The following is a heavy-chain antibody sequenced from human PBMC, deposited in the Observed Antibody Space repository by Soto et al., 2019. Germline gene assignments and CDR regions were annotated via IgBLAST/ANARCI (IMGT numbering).Heavy chain of an antibody. D-gene: IGHD2-2*01. CDR1: GGSFSGYY. V-gene: IGHV4-34*01. CDR3: ARGGRYCSSTSCRYYYYYGMDV. Sequence: PSETLSLTCAVYGGSFSGYYWSWIRQPPGKGLEWIGEINHSGSTNYNPSLKSRVTISVDTSKNQFSLKLSSVTAADTAVYYCARGGRYCSSTSCRYYYYYGMDVWGQGTTVT. J-gene: IGHJ6*02. CDR2: INHSGST.